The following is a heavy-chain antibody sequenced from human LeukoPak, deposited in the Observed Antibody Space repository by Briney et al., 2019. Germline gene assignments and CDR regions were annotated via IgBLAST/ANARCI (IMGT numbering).Heavy chain of an antibody. CDR1: GYTFTSYY. CDR2: INPSGGST. V-gene: IGHV1-46*01. D-gene: IGHD4-17*01. Sequence: ASVKVSCKASGYTFTSYYMHWVRQAPGQGLEWMGIINPSGGSTSYAQKFQGRVTITRDPSASTAYMELSSLRSEDTAVYYCARVGVYGDYGLYYFDYWGQGTLVTVSS. CDR3: ARVGVYGDYGLYYFDY. J-gene: IGHJ4*02.